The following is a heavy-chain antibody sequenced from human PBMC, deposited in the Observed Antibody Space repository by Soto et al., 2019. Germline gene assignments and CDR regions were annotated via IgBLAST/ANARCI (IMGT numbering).Heavy chain of an antibody. CDR2: IIPMFDTP. CDR1: GGTFSSYT. V-gene: IGHV1-69*13. J-gene: IGHJ6*02. Sequence: ASVKVSCKASGGTFSSYTISWVRQAPGQGLEWMGRIIPMFDTPIYAQKFQDRVTITADESTSTAYMELSSLRSEDTAVYYCARGFDYYDSSGYYGAYYYYGMDVWGQGTTVTVSS. D-gene: IGHD3-22*01. CDR3: ARGFDYYDSSGYYGAYYYYGMDV.